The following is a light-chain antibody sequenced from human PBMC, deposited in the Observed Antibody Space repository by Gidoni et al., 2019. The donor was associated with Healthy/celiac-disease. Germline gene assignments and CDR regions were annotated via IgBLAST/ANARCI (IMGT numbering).Light chain of an antibody. CDR2: RNN. Sequence: QSVLTQPPPASGTPGQRVPISCSGSSSNIGSNSVYWYQQLPGTAPKLLIYRNNQRPSGVPDRFSGSKSGTSASLAISGLRSEDEADYYCAAWDDSLSGLNVVFGGGTKLTVL. J-gene: IGLJ2*01. CDR3: AAWDDSLSGLNVV. CDR1: SSNIGSNS. V-gene: IGLV1-47*01.